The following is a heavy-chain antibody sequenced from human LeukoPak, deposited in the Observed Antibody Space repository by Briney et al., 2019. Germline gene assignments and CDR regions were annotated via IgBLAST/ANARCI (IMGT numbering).Heavy chain of an antibody. J-gene: IGHJ3*02. V-gene: IGHV3-30*02. CDR3: AKVVPLCGGDCSYGAFDI. CDR2: IRYDGSNK. Sequence: GGSLRLSCAASGFTFSSYGMHWVRQAPGKGLEWVAFIRYDGSNKYYADSVKGRFTISRDNSKNTLYLQMNSLRAEDTAVYYCAKVVPLCGGDCSYGAFDIWGQGTMVTVSS. D-gene: IGHD2-21*02. CDR1: GFTFSSYG.